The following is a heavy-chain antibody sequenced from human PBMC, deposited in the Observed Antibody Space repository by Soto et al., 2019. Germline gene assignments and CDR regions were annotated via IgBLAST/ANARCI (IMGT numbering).Heavy chain of an antibody. V-gene: IGHV4-30-2*01. CDR2: IYTTGKT. J-gene: IGHJ6*02. D-gene: IGHD3-16*01. Sequence: SETLSLTCTVSNGSISSGGYSWSWIRQTPGKGLEWIGYIYTTGKTYYNPSLKNRATLSIETSQNQFSLQLTSVTVADTAVYYCARAPHEPAPRWGVWGHGTTVTVSS. CDR1: NGSISSGGYS. CDR3: ARAPHEPAPRWGV.